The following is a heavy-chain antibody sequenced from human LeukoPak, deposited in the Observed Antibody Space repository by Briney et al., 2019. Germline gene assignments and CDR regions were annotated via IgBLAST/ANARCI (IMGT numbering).Heavy chain of an antibody. CDR1: GGSISSYY. Sequence: SETLSLTCTVSGGSISSYYWSWIRQPAGKGLEWIGRIYTSGSINYNPSLKSRVTMPVDTSKNQFSLKLNSVTAADTAVYYCARGSSGWYDEYFQHWGQGTLVTVSS. CDR2: IYTSGSI. D-gene: IGHD6-19*01. J-gene: IGHJ1*01. V-gene: IGHV4-4*07. CDR3: ARGSSGWYDEYFQH.